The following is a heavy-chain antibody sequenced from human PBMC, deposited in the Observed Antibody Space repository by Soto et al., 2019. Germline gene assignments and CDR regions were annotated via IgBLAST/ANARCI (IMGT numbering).Heavy chain of an antibody. V-gene: IGHV1-18*04. CDR2: ISPYNGTT. Sequence: GASVKVSCKASGYTFTTYGISWVRQAPGQGLKWMGWISPYNGTTKYAEKFQGEMTMTTDTATSTAYMDLRSLRSDDTAVYYCARDGERDTGLNFYYYLHGMDAWGQGTRVTVSS. J-gene: IGHJ6*02. CDR1: GYTFTTYG. D-gene: IGHD1-1*01. CDR3: ARDGERDTGLNFYYYLHGMDA.